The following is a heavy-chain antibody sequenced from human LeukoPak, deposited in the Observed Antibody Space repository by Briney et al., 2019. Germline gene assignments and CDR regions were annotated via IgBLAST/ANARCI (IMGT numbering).Heavy chain of an antibody. CDR3: ARAVVVSSSGFDYNSRYYYYYMDV. J-gene: IGHJ6*03. CDR1: GGTFSSYA. V-gene: IGHV1-69*01. CDR2: IIPIFGTA. D-gene: IGHD3-22*01. Sequence: SVKVSCKASGGTFSSYAISWVRQAPGQGLEWMGGIIPIFGTANYAQKFQGRVTITADESTSTAYMELSSLRSEDTAVYYCARAVVVSSSGFDYNSRYYYYYMDVWGKGTTVTVSS.